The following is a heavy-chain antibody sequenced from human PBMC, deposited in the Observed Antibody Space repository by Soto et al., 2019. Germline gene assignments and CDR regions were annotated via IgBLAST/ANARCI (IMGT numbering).Heavy chain of an antibody. V-gene: IGHV1-46*01. CDR3: ASDRKVGATTSVDY. CDR1: GYTFTSYY. D-gene: IGHD1-26*01. CDR2: INPSGGST. Sequence: QVQLVQSGAEVKKPGASVKVSCKASGYTFTSYYMHWVRQAPGQGLEWMGIINPSGGSTNYAQKFEGRVTMTRDPSTGTVDMELSSLRSEDTAVYYCASDRKVGATTSVDYWGQGTLVTVSS. J-gene: IGHJ4*02.